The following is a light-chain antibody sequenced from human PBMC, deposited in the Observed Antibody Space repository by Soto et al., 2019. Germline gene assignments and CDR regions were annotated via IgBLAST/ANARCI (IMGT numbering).Light chain of an antibody. CDR1: QSVSAN. J-gene: IGKJ5*01. CDR2: GAS. V-gene: IGKV3-15*01. CDR3: QQHSNWPLTT. Sequence: EIVITQSPTTLSVSPGERATLSCRASQSVSANLAWYQHKPGQAPRLLIYGASTRATGIPARFSGSGSGTDFTLTISSLEPEDFAVYYCQQHSNWPLTTFGQGTRLEIK.